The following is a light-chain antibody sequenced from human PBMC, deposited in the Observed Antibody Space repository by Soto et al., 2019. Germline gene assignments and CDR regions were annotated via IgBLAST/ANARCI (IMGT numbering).Light chain of an antibody. Sequence: EIVLTQSPGSLSLSPGERATLSCRASESVSSTFFACYQQRPGQAPRLLIYGASSRATGISERFSGSGSGTDFTLTISRLEPEDFAVYYCQQFDSSVTFGQGTKVEI. V-gene: IGKV3-20*01. CDR2: GAS. CDR1: ESVSSTF. CDR3: QQFDSSVT. J-gene: IGKJ1*01.